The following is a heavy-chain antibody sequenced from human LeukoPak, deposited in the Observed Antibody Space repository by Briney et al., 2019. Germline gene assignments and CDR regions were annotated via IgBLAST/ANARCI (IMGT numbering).Heavy chain of an antibody. CDR2: IIPIFGTA. D-gene: IGHD2-2*02. J-gene: IGHJ4*02. CDR1: GGTFSSYA. CDR3: ARDSAHCSSTSCYRDFDY. Sequence: GASVKVSCKASGGTFSSYAISWVRQAPGQGLEWMGGIIPIFGTANYAQKFQGRVTITADESTSTAYMELSSLRSEDTAVYYCARDSAHCSSTSCYRDFDYWGQGTLVTVSP. V-gene: IGHV1-69*13.